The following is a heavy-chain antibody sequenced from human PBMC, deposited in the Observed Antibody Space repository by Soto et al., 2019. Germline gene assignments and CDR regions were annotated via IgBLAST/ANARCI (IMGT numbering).Heavy chain of an antibody. CDR2: INTDNGNT. J-gene: IGHJ3*02. Sequence: QVQLVQSGAEVKQPGASVKVSCKSTGYTFTHYAMHSVRQAPGQGLEWLGWINTDNGNTAFSQKFQGRVSITMDTSASTAYVELSSLISEDTAVYYCARQGDSRILRDTFDIWGQGTLVTVAS. CDR1: GYTFTHYA. CDR3: ARQGDSRILRDTFDI. V-gene: IGHV1-3*04. D-gene: IGHD2-8*01.